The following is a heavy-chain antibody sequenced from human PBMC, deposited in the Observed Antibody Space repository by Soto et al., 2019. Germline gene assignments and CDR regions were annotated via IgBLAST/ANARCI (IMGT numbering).Heavy chain of an antibody. CDR1: GGSISSGGYY. J-gene: IGHJ6*02. V-gene: IGHV4-31*03. Sequence: QVQLQESGPGLVKPSQTLSLTCTVSGGSISSGGYYWTWIRQHPGKGLEWIGYNYYRGITYYNPSIKSRVTLSLDTSKTQFSLKLSSVTAADTAVYYWARGSSIAGLYYGMDVWGQGTTVTVSS. CDR3: ARGSSIAGLYYGMDV. CDR2: NYYRGIT. D-gene: IGHD6-6*01.